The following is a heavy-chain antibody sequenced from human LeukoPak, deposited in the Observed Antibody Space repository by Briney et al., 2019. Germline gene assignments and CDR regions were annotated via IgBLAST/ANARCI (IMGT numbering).Heavy chain of an antibody. Sequence: GGSLRLSCAASGSTFSSHSMNSVRQAPGKGLEWVSSISSSSSYTYYADSVKGRFTISRDNAKNSLYLQMNSLRAEDTAVYYCVRVLCGGSCYSLWFDPWGQGTLVTVSS. CDR2: ISSSSSYT. D-gene: IGHD2-15*01. CDR3: VRVLCGGSCYSLWFDP. J-gene: IGHJ5*02. V-gene: IGHV3-21*01. CDR1: GSTFSSHS.